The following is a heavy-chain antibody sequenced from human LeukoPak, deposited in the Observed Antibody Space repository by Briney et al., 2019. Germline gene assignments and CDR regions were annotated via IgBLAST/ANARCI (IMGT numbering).Heavy chain of an antibody. CDR1: GFTFSNYE. CDR2: ISSSGSTI. Sequence: GGSLILSCEASGFTFSNYEMNWVRQAPGKGLEGVSFISSSGSTIYYADSVKGRFTLSRDNAKNSLYLQMNSLRAEDTAVYYCARSHIVVVTATPHYGRDVWGQGTTVTVS. J-gene: IGHJ6*02. D-gene: IGHD2-21*02. V-gene: IGHV3-48*03. CDR3: ARSHIVVVTATPHYGRDV.